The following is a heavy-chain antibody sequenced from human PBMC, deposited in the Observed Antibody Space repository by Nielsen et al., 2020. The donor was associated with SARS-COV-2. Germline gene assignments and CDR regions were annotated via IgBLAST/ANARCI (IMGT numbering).Heavy chain of an antibody. Sequence: GGSLRLSCAASGFTFDDYGMSWVRQAPGKRLEWVSGINWNGGSTGYADSVKGRFTISRDNAKNSLYLQMNSLRAEDTAVYYCARDLYYDSSGFDYWGQGTLVTVSS. J-gene: IGHJ4*02. D-gene: IGHD3-22*01. CDR1: GFTFDDYG. CDR2: INWNGGST. V-gene: IGHV3-20*04. CDR3: ARDLYYDSSGFDY.